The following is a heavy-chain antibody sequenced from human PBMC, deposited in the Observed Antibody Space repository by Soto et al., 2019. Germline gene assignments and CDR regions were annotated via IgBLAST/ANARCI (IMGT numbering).Heavy chain of an antibody. D-gene: IGHD6-13*01. J-gene: IGHJ6*02. V-gene: IGHV3-21*01. Sequence: EVQLVESGGGLVKPGGSLRLSCAASGFTFSSYSMNWVRQAPGKGLEWVSSISSSSSYIYYADSVKGRFTISRDNAKNSLYLQMNSLRAEDTAVYYCARRIAAAATYYYYYYGMDVWGQGTTVTVSS. CDR2: ISSSSSYI. CDR1: GFTFSSYS. CDR3: ARRIAAAATYYYYYYGMDV.